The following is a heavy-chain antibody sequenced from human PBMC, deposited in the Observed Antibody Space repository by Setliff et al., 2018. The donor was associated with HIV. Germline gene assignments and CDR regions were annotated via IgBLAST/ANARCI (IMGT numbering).Heavy chain of an antibody. CDR3: AADFLFLWFGF. CDR1: GIPCSTAW. V-gene: IGHV3-15*03. J-gene: IGHJ3*01. D-gene: IGHD2-21*01. Sequence: PGGSLRLSCVVSGIPCSTAWMTWVRQAPGKGLEWVGRIKDKANGAARDYGAPVKGRFTISRDDSKDTLFLEMRNLKAEDTGVYYCAADFLFLWFGFWGQGTKVTVSS. CDR2: IKDKANGAAR.